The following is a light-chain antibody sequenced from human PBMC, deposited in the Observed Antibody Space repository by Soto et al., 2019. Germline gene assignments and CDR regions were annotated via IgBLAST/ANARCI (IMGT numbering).Light chain of an antibody. CDR2: GAS. J-gene: IGKJ2*01. V-gene: IGKV1-12*01. CDR1: QDIGNF. CDR3: QQTRAFPRT. Sequence: DIQMTQSPSSVSASVGDRVTIPCRASQDIGNFLAWYQQTPGKAATLLILGASSLYRGGASRFSGGGAGTDVILTIISLQPEDFATDYFQQTRAFPRTFGQGTKVDVK.